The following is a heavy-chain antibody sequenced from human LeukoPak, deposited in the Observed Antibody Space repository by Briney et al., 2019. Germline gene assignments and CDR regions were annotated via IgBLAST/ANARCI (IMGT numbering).Heavy chain of an antibody. CDR1: GGTFSSYA. CDR2: IIPIFGTA. J-gene: IGHJ4*02. D-gene: IGHD6-13*01. V-gene: IGHV1-69*13. Sequence: GASVKVSCKASGGTFSSYAISWVRQAPGQGLEWMGGIIPIFGTANYAQKFQGRVTITADESTSTAYMELSSLRSEDTAVYYCTYSSSWYGVHFLWGQGTLVTVSS. CDR3: TYSSSWYGVHFL.